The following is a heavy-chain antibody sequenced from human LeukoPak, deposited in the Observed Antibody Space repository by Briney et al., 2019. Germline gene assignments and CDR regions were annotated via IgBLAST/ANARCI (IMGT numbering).Heavy chain of an antibody. D-gene: IGHD3-22*01. CDR1: GYTFTGYY. J-gene: IGHJ4*02. CDR2: INPNSGGT. Sequence: ASVKVSCKASGYTFTGYYMHWVRQAPGQGLEWMGWINPNSGGTNYAQKLQGRVTMTRDTSISTAYMELSRLRSDDTAVYYCARDFRLRYYYDSSGYLPDYWGQGTLVTVSS. V-gene: IGHV1-2*02. CDR3: ARDFRLRYYYDSSGYLPDY.